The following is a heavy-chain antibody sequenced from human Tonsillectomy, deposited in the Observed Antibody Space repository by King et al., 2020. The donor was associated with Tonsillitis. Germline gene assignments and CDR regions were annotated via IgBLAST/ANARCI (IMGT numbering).Heavy chain of an antibody. Sequence: VQLVESGGGLVQPGGSLRLSCAASGFTFSSYAMSWVRQAPGKGLEWVSAVSGSGGSTYYADSVKGRFTISRDNSKNTLYLQMNSLRAEDTAVYYCAATNYYDRSGYYARLRYWGQGTLVTVSS. CDR1: GFTFSSYA. CDR3: AATNYYDRSGYYARLRY. J-gene: IGHJ4*02. V-gene: IGHV3-23*04. D-gene: IGHD3-22*01. CDR2: VSGSGGST.